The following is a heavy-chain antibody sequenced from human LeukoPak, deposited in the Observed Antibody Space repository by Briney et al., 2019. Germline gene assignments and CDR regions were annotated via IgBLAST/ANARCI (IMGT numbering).Heavy chain of an antibody. V-gene: IGHV3-7*01. Sequence: GGSLRLSCAASGFTLSNHWMNWVRQAPGKGLEWVANIKPDGSEKYYVDSVKGRFTISRDSAKNSLYLQMNSLRAEDTAVYYCARSRGYCGGEAQCDFTYWGQGTLVTVSS. CDR3: ARSRGYCGGEAQCDFTY. CDR2: IKPDGSEK. CDR1: GFTLSNHW. D-gene: IGHD2-21*01. J-gene: IGHJ4*02.